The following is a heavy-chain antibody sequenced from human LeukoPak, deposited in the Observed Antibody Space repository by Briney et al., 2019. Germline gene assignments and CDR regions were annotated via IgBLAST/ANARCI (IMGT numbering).Heavy chain of an antibody. CDR3: ARGPRTDIVVVPAAIDY. D-gene: IGHD2-2*01. CDR1: GGSFSGYY. CDR2: INHSGST. Sequence: PSETLSLTCAVYGGSFSGYYWSWIRQPPGKGLEWIGEINHSGSTNYNPSLKSRVTISVDTSKNQFSLKLSSVTAADTAVYYCARGPRTDIVVVPAAIDYWGQGTLVTVSS. V-gene: IGHV4-34*01. J-gene: IGHJ4*02.